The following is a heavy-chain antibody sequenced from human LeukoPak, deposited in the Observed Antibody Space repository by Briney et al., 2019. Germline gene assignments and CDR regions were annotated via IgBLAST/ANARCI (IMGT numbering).Heavy chain of an antibody. CDR3: AVNSAKHTFDI. V-gene: IGHV4-59*08. CDR2: IYYSGGT. D-gene: IGHD5-24*01. Sequence: PSETLSLTCTVSCGSMSPFYWSWIRQSPGKGLEWIGSIYYSGGTNYNPSLKSRVTISVDTSKNQFSLELSSVTAADTDVYYCAVNSAKHTFDIWGQGTMVTVSS. CDR1: CGSMSPFY. J-gene: IGHJ3*02.